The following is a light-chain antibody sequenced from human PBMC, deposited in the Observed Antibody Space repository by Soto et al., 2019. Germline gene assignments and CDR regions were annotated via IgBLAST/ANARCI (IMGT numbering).Light chain of an antibody. CDR1: QGVSSN. V-gene: IGKV3-15*01. CDR3: QQYNNWPLT. J-gene: IGKJ4*01. CDR2: GAS. Sequence: EIVMTQSPATLSVSPGERATLSCRASQGVSSNLAWYQQKPGQAPRLLIYGASTRATAIPARFSGSGSGTEFTLTISGLQSEDFVVYYCQQYNNWPLTFGGGTKVDIK.